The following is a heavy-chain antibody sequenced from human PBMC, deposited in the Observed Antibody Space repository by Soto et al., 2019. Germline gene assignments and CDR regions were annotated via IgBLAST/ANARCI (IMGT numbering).Heavy chain of an antibody. V-gene: IGHV3-23*01. J-gene: IGHJ3*02. CDR2: ISGSGGST. Sequence: GGSLRLSCAASGFTFSSYAMSWVRQAPGKGLEWVSAISGSGGSTYYADSVKGRFTISRDNSKNTLYLQMNSLRAEDTAVYYCAKDFLGRSSTPGSVAFDIWGQGTMVTVSS. CDR3: AKDFLGRSSTPGSVAFDI. D-gene: IGHD6-6*01. CDR1: GFTFSSYA.